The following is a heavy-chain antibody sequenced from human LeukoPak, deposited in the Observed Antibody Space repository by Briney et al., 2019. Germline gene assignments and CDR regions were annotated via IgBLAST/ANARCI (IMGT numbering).Heavy chain of an antibody. CDR1: GFTFSSYG. Sequence: GGSLRLSCAASGFTFSSYGMHWVRQAPGKGLEWVAVISYDGSNKYYADSVKGRFTISRDNSKNTLYLQMNSLRAEDTAVYYCARYPYYYYGMDVWGQGTTVTVSS. J-gene: IGHJ6*02. D-gene: IGHD2-2*01. CDR2: ISYDGSNK. V-gene: IGHV3-30*03. CDR3: ARYPYYYYGMDV.